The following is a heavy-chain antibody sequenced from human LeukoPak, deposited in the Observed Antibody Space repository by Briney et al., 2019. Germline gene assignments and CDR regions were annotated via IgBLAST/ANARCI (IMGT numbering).Heavy chain of an antibody. Sequence: SVKVSCKASGFTFTNSALQWVRQARGQSLEWVGWIVVGSGDTNYAQNFQERVTITRDMSTSTAYMELSGLNFEDTAVYYCAADSSGNDAFDIWGQGTMVTVSS. CDR1: GFTFTNSA. J-gene: IGHJ3*02. CDR3: AADSSGNDAFDI. D-gene: IGHD6-25*01. CDR2: IVVGSGDT. V-gene: IGHV1-58*01.